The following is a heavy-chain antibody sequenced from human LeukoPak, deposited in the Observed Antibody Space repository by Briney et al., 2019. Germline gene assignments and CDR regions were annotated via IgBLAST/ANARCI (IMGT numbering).Heavy chain of an antibody. CDR3: ASVAMVRGVISSSVFDY. CDR2: IYSGGST. D-gene: IGHD3-10*01. V-gene: IGHV3-53*01. J-gene: IGHJ4*02. CDR1: GFTVSSNY. Sequence: PGGSLRLSCAASGFTVSSNYISWVRQAPGKGLEWVSVIYSGGSTYYADSVKGRFTISRDNSKNTLYLQMNSLRAEDTAVYYCASVAMVRGVISSSVFDYWGQGTLVTVSS.